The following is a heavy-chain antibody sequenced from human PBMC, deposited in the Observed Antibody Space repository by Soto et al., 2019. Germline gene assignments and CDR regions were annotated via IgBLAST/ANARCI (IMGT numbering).Heavy chain of an antibody. J-gene: IGHJ4*02. D-gene: IGHD6-13*01. V-gene: IGHV1-69*13. CDR2: IIPIFGTA. CDR3: ARRVEIAAAAPFDY. CDR1: GGTFSSYA. Sequence: SVKVSCKASGGTFSSYAISWVRQAPGQGLEWMGGIIPIFGTANYAQKFQGRVTITADESTSTAYMELSSLRSEDTAVYYCARRVEIAAAAPFDYWGQGTLVTVSS.